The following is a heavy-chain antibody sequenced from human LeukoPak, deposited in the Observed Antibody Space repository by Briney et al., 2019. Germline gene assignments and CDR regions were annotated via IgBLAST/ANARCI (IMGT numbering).Heavy chain of an antibody. CDR2: ISYDGSNK. D-gene: IGHD5-18*01. Sequence: PGGPVRLSCAPSGFTFNSYAMLGLRHSPGKAREGVAIISYDGSNKYYADFVKGRFTITRDNSKNTPYLQMNSLRAEDTAVYYCARGKQLWYYFDYWGQGTLVTVSS. V-gene: IGHV3-30*04. CDR3: ARGKQLWYYFDY. CDR1: GFTFNSYA. J-gene: IGHJ4*02.